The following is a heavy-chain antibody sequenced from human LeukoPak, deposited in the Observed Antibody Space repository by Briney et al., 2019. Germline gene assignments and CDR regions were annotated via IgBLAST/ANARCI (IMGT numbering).Heavy chain of an antibody. CDR3: ARDRAYYYDRTGYRIDY. Sequence: PSETLSLTCTVSGGSISSGGYYWSWIRQSPGKGLEWIGYIYYSGNTYYNPCLKSRVTISIDTSKNQFSLNLTSVTAADTAVYYCARDRAYYYDRTGYRIDYWGQGTLVTVSS. V-gene: IGHV4-30-4*08. D-gene: IGHD3-22*01. CDR2: IYYSGNT. CDR1: GGSISSGGYY. J-gene: IGHJ4*02.